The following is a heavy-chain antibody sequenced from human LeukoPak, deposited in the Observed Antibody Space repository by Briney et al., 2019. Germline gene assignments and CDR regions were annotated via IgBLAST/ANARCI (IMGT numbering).Heavy chain of an antibody. Sequence: GSLRLSCAASGFTFSSYEMNWVRQPPGKGLEWIGSIYYSGSTYYNPSLKSRVTISVDTSKNQFSLKLSSVTAADTAVYYCARQTGGYYYLYYFDYWGQGTLVTVSS. D-gene: IGHD3-22*01. J-gene: IGHJ4*02. V-gene: IGHV4-39*01. CDR1: GFTFSSYE. CDR2: IYYSGST. CDR3: ARQTGGYYYLYYFDY.